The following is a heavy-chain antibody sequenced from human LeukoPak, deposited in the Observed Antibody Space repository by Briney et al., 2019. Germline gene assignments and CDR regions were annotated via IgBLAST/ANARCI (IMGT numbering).Heavy chain of an antibody. CDR1: GFTVSSNY. CDR2: IYSGGST. D-gene: IGHD4-11*01. CDR3: ARGHDYSNYENWFDP. V-gene: IGHV3-53*01. J-gene: IGHJ5*02. Sequence: GGSLRLSCAASGFTVSSNYMSWVRQAPGKGLEWVSVIYSGGSTYYADSVKGRFTISRDNSKNTLYLQMNSLRAEDTAVYYCARGHDYSNYENWFDPWGQGTLVTVSS.